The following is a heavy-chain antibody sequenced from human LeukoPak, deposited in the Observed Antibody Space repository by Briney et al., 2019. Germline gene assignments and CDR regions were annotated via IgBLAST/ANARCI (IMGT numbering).Heavy chain of an antibody. CDR1: GFTFNRFY. CDR2: ISSNGATT. J-gene: IGHJ4*02. CDR3: ATDRGWRTSGYYLYYFEY. V-gene: IGHV3-64D*06. D-gene: IGHD3-3*01. Sequence: PGGSLRLSCSASGFTFNRFYLHWVRQAPGKGLEFVSHISSNGATTYYADSVKGRFTISRDNSKNTLYLQMSSLRADDTAVYYCATDRGWRTSGYYLYYFEYWGQGTLVTFSS.